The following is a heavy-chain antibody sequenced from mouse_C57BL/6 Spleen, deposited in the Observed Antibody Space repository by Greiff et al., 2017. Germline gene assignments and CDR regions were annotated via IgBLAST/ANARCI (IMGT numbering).Heavy chain of an antibody. CDR1: GYAFSSSW. V-gene: IGHV1-82*01. J-gene: IGHJ1*03. CDR2: IYPGDGDT. Sequence: SGPELVKPGASVKISCKASGYAFSSSWMNWVKQRPGKGLEWIGRIYPGDGDTTYNGKFKGKATLTADKSSSTAYMQLSSLTSEDSAVYFCARSGTTVVAHWYFDVWGTGTTVTVSS. CDR3: ARSGTTVVAHWYFDV. D-gene: IGHD1-1*01.